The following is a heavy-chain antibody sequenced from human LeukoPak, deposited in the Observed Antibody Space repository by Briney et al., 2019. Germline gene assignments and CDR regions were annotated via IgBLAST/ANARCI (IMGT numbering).Heavy chain of an antibody. J-gene: IGHJ3*02. D-gene: IGHD6-13*01. CDR3: ARHSAHSSTNDAFDI. V-gene: IGHV4-59*01. CDR2: IYDSEST. Sequence: SETLTLTCTVSGGSISSYYWSWIRQPPGKGLEWIGYIYDSESTNYNPSLKSRVTISVDTSKNQFSLKLSSVTAADTAVYYCARHSAHSSTNDAFDIWGQGTMVTVSS. CDR1: GGSISSYY.